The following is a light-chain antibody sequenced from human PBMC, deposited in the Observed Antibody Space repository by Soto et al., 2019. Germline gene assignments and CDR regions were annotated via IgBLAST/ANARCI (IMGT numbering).Light chain of an antibody. V-gene: IGKV1-5*03. CDR3: QHCNSYSEA. CDR2: KAS. Sequence: DIQMTQSPSTLSGSVGDRVTITCRASQTISSWLAWYQQKPGKAPKLLIYKASTLKSGVPSRFSGSGSGTEFTLTIRSLQPDDFATYYCQHCNSYSEAFGQGTKVDLK. CDR1: QTISSW. J-gene: IGKJ1*01.